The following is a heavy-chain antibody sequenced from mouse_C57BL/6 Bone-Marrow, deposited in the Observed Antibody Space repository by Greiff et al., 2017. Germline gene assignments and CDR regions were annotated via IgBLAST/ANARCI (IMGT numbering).Heavy chain of an antibody. D-gene: IGHD1-1*01. V-gene: IGHV1-15*01. CDR2: IDPETGGT. CDR3: ARGAFYYDGRETAWFAY. Sequence: VKLQESGAELVRPGASVTLSCKASGYTFTDYEMHWVKQTPVHGLEWIGAIDPETGGTAYNQKFKGKAILTADKSSSTAYMELRSLTSEDSAVYYCARGAFYYDGRETAWFAYWGQGTMVTVSA. CDR1: GYTFTDYE. J-gene: IGHJ3*01.